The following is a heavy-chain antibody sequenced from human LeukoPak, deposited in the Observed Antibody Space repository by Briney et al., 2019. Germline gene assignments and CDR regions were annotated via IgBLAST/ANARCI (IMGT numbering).Heavy chain of an antibody. D-gene: IGHD3-9*01. CDR3: ARGIPYDILTGYDY. CDR2: ISSNGGST. Sequence: GGSLRLSCAASGFTFSSYAMHWVRQAPGKGLEYVSAISSNGGSTYYANSVKGRFTISRDNSKNTLYLQMGSLRAEDMAVYYCARGIPYDILTGYDYWGQGTLVTVSS. V-gene: IGHV3-64*01. CDR1: GFTFSSYA. J-gene: IGHJ4*02.